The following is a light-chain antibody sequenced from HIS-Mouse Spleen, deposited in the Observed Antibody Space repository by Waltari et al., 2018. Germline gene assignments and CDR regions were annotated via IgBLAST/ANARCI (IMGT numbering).Light chain of an antibody. CDR3: YSTDSSGNHRRV. Sequence: SYELTQPPSVSVSPGQTARIPFPGDALTKKYAYCYQQKTGQAPLLVIYEDSKRPSGIPERFSGSSSGTMATLTISGAQVEDEADYYCYSTDSSGNHRRVFGGGTKLTVL. CDR1: ALTKKY. J-gene: IGLJ3*02. V-gene: IGLV3-10*01. CDR2: EDS.